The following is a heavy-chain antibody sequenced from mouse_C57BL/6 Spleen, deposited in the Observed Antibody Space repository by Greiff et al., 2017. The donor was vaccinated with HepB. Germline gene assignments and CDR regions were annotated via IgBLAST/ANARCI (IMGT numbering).Heavy chain of an antibody. Sequence: VKLMESGAELMKPGASVKLSCKAIGYTFTGYWIEWVKQRPGHGLEWIGEILPGSGSTNYNEKFKGKATFTADTSSNTAYMQLSSLTTEDSAIYYCTRGIYYDYDEAWFAYWGQGTLVTVSA. J-gene: IGHJ3*01. V-gene: IGHV1-9*01. CDR3: TRGIYYDYDEAWFAY. CDR2: ILPGSGST. D-gene: IGHD2-4*01. CDR1: GYTFTGYW.